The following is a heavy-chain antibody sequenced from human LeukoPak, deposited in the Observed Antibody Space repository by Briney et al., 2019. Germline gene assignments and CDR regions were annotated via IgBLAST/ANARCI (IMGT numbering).Heavy chain of an antibody. CDR1: GGSISSSSYY. V-gene: IGHV4-39*01. CDR2: IYYSGST. Sequence: PSETLSLTCTVSGGSISSSSYYWGWIRQPPGKGLEWIGSIYYSGSTYYNPSLKGRVTISVDTSKNQFSLKLSSVTAADTAVYYCASLTVVYYYYGMDVWGQGTTVTVSS. CDR3: ASLTVVYYYYGMDV. J-gene: IGHJ6*02. D-gene: IGHD4-11*01.